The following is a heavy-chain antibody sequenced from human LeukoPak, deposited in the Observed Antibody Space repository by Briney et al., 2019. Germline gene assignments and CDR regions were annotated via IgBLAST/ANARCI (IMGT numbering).Heavy chain of an antibody. CDR1: GYTFANYG. J-gene: IGHJ1*01. V-gene: IGHV1-3*04. CDR3: ARVPLSDSSGHYYPH. Sequence: ASVKVSCKTSGYTFANYGMHWVRQAPRQSLEWMGWINTGNGNTKSSQKFQDRVALTRDTSASTAYMELNSLSSKDTAVYYCARVPLSDSSGHYYPHWGQGTLVTVSS. D-gene: IGHD3-22*01. CDR2: INTGNGNT.